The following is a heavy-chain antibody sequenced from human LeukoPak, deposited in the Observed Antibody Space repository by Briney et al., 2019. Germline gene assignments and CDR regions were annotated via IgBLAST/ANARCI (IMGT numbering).Heavy chain of an antibody. D-gene: IGHD3-16*01. CDR2: ISWNSGSI. V-gene: IGHV3-9*01. CDR3: AGVEGGDWFDP. Sequence: PGGSLRLSCAASGFTFDDYAMHWVRQAPGKGLEWVSGISWNSGSIGYADSVKGRFTISRDNAKNSLYLQMNSLRPEDTAVYYCAGVEGGDWFDPWGQGTLVTVSS. CDR1: GFTFDDYA. J-gene: IGHJ5*02.